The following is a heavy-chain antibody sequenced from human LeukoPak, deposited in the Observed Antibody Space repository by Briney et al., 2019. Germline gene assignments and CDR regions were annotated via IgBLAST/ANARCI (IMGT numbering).Heavy chain of an antibody. CDR3: ARDQSAYYDFWSGSYYYYGMDV. Sequence: GGSLRLSCAASGFTFSGYPIHWVRQAPGKGLEWVAVISYDGSNKYYADSVKGRFTISRDNSKNTLYLQMNSLRAEDTAVYYCARDQSAYYDFWSGSYYYYGMDVWGQGTTVTVSS. CDR1: GFTFSGYP. J-gene: IGHJ6*02. D-gene: IGHD3-3*01. CDR2: ISYDGSNK. V-gene: IGHV3-30*04.